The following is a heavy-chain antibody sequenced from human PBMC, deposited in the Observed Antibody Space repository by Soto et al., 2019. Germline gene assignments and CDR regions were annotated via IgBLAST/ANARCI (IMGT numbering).Heavy chain of an antibody. D-gene: IGHD2-21*01. J-gene: IGHJ5*02. Sequence: PSETLSLTCTVSGGSISSYYWGWIRQVPGRGLECIGYIFYIGTTYYNPSLKSRVTISLDTPKNQFSLKLNSVTAADTAVYYCARHQRPIARGGFDIWGQGTLVTVS. V-gene: IGHV4-59*01. CDR1: GGSISSYY. CDR3: ARHQRPIARGGFDI. CDR2: IFYIGTT.